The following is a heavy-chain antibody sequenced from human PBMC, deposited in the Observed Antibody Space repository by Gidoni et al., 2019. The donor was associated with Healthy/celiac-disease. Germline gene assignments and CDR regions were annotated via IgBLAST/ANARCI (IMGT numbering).Heavy chain of an antibody. CDR2: IDWDDDK. V-gene: IGHV2-70*01. D-gene: IGHD3-16*02. CDR1: GFSLSTSGMC. Sequence: QVTLRESGPALVKPTQTLTLTCTFSGFSLSTSGMCVSWIRQPPGKALEWLALIDWDDDKYYSTSLKTRLTISKDTSKNQVVLTMTNMDPVDTATYYCARIRARDYIWGSYLGFDYWGQGTLVTVSS. J-gene: IGHJ4*02. CDR3: ARIRARDYIWGSYLGFDY.